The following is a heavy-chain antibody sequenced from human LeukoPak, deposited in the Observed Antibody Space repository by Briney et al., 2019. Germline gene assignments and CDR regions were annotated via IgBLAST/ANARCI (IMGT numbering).Heavy chain of an antibody. CDR1: GGSLSSYY. CDR2: IYYSGST. CDR3: ARGSSGWYNWFDP. V-gene: IGHV4-59*01. D-gene: IGHD6-19*01. Sequence: SEALSLTCTVSGGSLSSYYWSLIRQPPGKGLGWIGYIYYSGSTSYNPSLKSRVTISVDTSKNQFSLKLSSVTAADTAVYYCARGSSGWYNWFDPWGQGTLVTVSS. J-gene: IGHJ5*02.